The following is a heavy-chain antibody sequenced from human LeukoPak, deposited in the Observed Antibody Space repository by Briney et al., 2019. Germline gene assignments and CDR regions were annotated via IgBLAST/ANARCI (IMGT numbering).Heavy chain of an antibody. V-gene: IGHV4-34*01. D-gene: IGHD3-10*01. CDR1: GGSFSGYY. Sequence: SSETLSLTCAVYGGSFSGYYWSWIRQPPGKRLEWIGEINHSGSSNYNPSLKSRLTMSVDMSKNQFSLNLTSVTAADTAVYYCVRLLTRLSMLRGAKTHNWFDPWGQGTLVTVSS. J-gene: IGHJ5*02. CDR2: INHSGSS. CDR3: VRLLTRLSMLRGAKTHNWFDP.